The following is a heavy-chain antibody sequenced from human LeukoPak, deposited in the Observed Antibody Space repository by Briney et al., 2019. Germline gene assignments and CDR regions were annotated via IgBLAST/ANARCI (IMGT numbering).Heavy chain of an antibody. J-gene: IGHJ4*02. D-gene: IGHD4-11*01. CDR2: ISWNSGSI. CDR1: GFTFDDYA. CDR3: ARGPTALHAFDY. Sequence: PGGSLRLSCAASGFTFDDYAMHWVRQAPGKGLEWVSGISWNSGSIGYADSVKGRFTISRDNAKNSLYLQMNSLRAEDTALYHCARGPTALHAFDYWGQGTLVTVSS. V-gene: IGHV3-9*01.